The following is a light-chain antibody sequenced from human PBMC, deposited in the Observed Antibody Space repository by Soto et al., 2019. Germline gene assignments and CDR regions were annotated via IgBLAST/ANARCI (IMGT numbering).Light chain of an antibody. Sequence: DTVMTQSPATLSVSPGETATLSCRASESVGSHLAWYQQKPGQAPRLLIYGVSTRATGIPARFRGSGSETEFTLTISSLQPEDFAVYYCQQYDNWPPWTFGQGTKV. CDR1: ESVGSH. J-gene: IGKJ1*01. CDR2: GVS. CDR3: QQYDNWPPWT. V-gene: IGKV3-15*01.